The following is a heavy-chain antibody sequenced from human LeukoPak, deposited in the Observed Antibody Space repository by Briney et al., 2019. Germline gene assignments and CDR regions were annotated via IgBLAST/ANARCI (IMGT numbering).Heavy chain of an antibody. CDR3: AKAPTVVAAHGYFDY. CDR2: IRYDGSNK. J-gene: IGHJ4*02. CDR1: GFTFSSYG. Sequence: GGSLRLSCAASGFTFSSYGMSWVRQAPGKGLEWVAFIRYDGSNKYYADSVKGRFTISRDNSKNTLYLQMNSLRAEDTAVYYCAKAPTVVAAHGYFDYWGQGTLVTVSS. D-gene: IGHD2-15*01. V-gene: IGHV3-30*02.